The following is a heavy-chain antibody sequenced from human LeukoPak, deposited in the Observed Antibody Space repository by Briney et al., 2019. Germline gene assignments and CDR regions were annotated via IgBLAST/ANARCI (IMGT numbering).Heavy chain of an antibody. D-gene: IGHD3-22*01. J-gene: IGHJ4*02. CDR2: IYHSGNT. CDR1: GGSFSGYY. V-gene: IGHV4-59*01. Sequence: PSETLSLACAVYGGSFSGYYWSWIRQPPGKGLEWIGYIYHSGNTNYNPSLKSRVTISVDTSKSQLSLKLNSVTAADTAVYYCARDRNYYDSGGYYFANWGQGTLVTVSS. CDR3: ARDRNYYDSGGYYFAN.